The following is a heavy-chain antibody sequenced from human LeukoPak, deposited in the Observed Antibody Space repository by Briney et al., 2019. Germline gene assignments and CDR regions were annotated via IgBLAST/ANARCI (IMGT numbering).Heavy chain of an antibody. V-gene: IGHV3-23*01. J-gene: IGHJ4*02. CDR1: GFTFSSYA. CDR2: ISASGGGT. Sequence: GGSLRLSCAASGFTFSSYAMSWVRQAPGKGLEWVSAISASGGGTYYADSAKGRFTISRDNSKTTLYLQMNSLRAEDTAVYYCAKGSATHHLRYFDYWGQGTLVTVSS. CDR3: AKGSATHHLRYFDY.